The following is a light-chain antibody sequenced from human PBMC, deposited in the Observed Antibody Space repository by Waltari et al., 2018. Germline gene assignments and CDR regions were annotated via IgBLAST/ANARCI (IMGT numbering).Light chain of an antibody. V-gene: IGKV4-1*01. Sequence: DIVMTQSADSLAVSLGERATINCKSSQSVLYGSNNNNYLAWYQQKPGQPPKVLISCASTRESGVPDRFSGSGSGTDFTLTISSLQAEDVALYYCQQYYSTPTWTFGQGTKVEIK. CDR1: QSVLYGSNNNNY. CDR2: CAS. CDR3: QQYYSTPTWT. J-gene: IGKJ1*01.